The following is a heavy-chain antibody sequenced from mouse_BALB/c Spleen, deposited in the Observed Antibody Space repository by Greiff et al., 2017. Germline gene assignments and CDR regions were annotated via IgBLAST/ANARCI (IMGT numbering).Heavy chain of an antibody. CDR3: ARDTFAY. CDR2: ISSGGGST. V-gene: IGHV5-12-1*01. CDR1: GFAFSSYD. Sequence: EVQRVESGGGLVKPGGSLKLSCAASGFAFSSYDMSWVRQTPEKRLEWVAYISSGGGSTYYPDTVKGRFTISRDNAKNTLYLQMSSLKSEDTAMYYCARDTFAYWGQGTLVTVSA. J-gene: IGHJ3*01.